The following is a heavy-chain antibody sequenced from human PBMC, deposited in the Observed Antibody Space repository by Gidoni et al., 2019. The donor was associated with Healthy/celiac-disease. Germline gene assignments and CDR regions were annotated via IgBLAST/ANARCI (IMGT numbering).Heavy chain of an antibody. CDR1: GFTFSSYA. CDR3: AKEVLLWFGDPFRNWFDP. D-gene: IGHD3-10*01. J-gene: IGHJ5*02. V-gene: IGHV3-23*01. Sequence: EVQLLESGGGLVQPGGSLRLSCAASGFTFSSYAMSWVRQAPGKGLEWVSAISGSGGSTSYADSVKGRFTISRDNSKNTLYLQMNSLRAEDTAVYYCAKEVLLWFGDPFRNWFDPWGQGTLVTVSS. CDR2: ISGSGGST.